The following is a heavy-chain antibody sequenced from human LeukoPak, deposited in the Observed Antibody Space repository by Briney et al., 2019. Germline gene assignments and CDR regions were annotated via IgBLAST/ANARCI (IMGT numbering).Heavy chain of an antibody. CDR3: ARGAVQDYYDSSGYYPDFDY. D-gene: IGHD3-22*01. J-gene: IGHJ4*02. V-gene: IGHV4-30-2*01. CDR1: GGSISSGGYS. Sequence: SETLSLTCAVSGGSISSGGYSWSWIGQPPGKGLERIGYFYHSGSTYYNPSLKSRVTISVDRSKNQFSLKLSSVTAADTAVYYCARGAVQDYYDSSGYYPDFDYWGQGTLVTVSS. CDR2: FYHSGST.